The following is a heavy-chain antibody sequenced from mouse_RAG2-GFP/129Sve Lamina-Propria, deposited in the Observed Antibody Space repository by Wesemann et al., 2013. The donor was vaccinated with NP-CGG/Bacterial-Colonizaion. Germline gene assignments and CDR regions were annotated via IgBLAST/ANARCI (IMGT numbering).Heavy chain of an antibody. CDR1: GYSITSGYY. CDR2: ISYDGSN. D-gene: IGHD2-4*01. Sequence: DVQLQESGPGLVKPSQSLSLTCSVTGYSITSGYYWNWIRQFPGNKLEWMGYISYDGSNNYNPSLKNRISITRDTSKNQFFLKLNSVTTEDTATYYCASGYDYDGDYFDYWGQGTTLTVSS. J-gene: IGHJ2*01. CDR3: ASGYDYDGDYFDY. V-gene: IGHV3-6*01.